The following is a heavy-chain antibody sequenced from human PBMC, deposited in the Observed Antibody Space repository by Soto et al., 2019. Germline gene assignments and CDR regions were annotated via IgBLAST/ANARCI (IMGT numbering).Heavy chain of an antibody. CDR3: TTSIAVAGTRGIDY. D-gene: IGHD6-19*01. V-gene: IGHV3-73*01. Sequence: GGSLRLSCAASGFTFSGSAMHWVRQASGKGLEWVGRIRSKANSYATAYAASVKGRFTISRDDSKNTAYLQMNSLKTEDTAVYYCTTSIAVAGTRGIDYWGQGTLVTV. CDR2: IRSKANSYAT. CDR1: GFTFSGSA. J-gene: IGHJ4*02.